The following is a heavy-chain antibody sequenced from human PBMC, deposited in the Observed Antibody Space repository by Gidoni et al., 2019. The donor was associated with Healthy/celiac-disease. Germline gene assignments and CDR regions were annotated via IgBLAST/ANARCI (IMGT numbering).Heavy chain of an antibody. J-gene: IGHJ5*02. V-gene: IGHV4-34*01. Sequence: QVQLQQWGAGLLKPSATLSLTCAVYGGSFSGYYWRWIRQPPGKGLEWIGEINHSGSTNYNRSLKSRVTISVDTSKNQFSLKLSSVTAADTAVYYCARGRREGGEKPPTPTTKARRTYWFDPWGQGTLVTVSS. CDR2: INHSGST. CDR3: ARGRREGGEKPPTPTTKARRTYWFDP. D-gene: IGHD3-16*01. CDR1: GGSFSGYY.